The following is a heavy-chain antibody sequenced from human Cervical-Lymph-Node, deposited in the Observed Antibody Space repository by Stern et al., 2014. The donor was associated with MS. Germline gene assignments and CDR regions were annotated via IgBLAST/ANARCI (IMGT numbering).Heavy chain of an antibody. V-gene: IGHV3-30*04. CDR2: ISYDGSNK. J-gene: IGHJ4*02. D-gene: IGHD6-6*01. CDR1: GFTFSSYA. CDR3: ARDCGSSSSFCFDY. Sequence: QLVQSGGGVVQPGRSLRLSCAASGFTFSSYAMHWVRQAPGKGLEWVAVISYDGSNKYYADSVKGRFTISRDNSNNTLYLQMNSLRAEDTAVYYCARDCGSSSSFCFDYWGQGTLVTVSS.